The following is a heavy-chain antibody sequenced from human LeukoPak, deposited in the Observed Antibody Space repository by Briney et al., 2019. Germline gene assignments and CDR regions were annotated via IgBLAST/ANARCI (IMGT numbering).Heavy chain of an antibody. D-gene: IGHD1-26*01. CDR2: IDTNTGNP. J-gene: IGHJ4*02. CDR3: ARGSSGRGVGATADDY. Sequence: ASVKVSCKTSGYSFIDYYIHWVRQAPGQGLEWMGWIDTNTGNPTYAQGFTGRFVFSLDTSVSTAYLQISSLKAEDTAVYYCARGSSGRGVGATADDYWGQGTLVTVSS. CDR1: GYSFIDYY. V-gene: IGHV7-4-1*02.